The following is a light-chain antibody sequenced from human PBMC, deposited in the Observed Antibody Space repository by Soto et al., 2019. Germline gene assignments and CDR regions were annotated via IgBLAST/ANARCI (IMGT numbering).Light chain of an antibody. V-gene: IGKV1-27*01. CDR2: AAS. J-gene: IGKJ3*01. Sequence: DIQMTQSPSSLSASVGEGIAITCRASWDISNYLAWYQQKPGKVPKLLIYAASTLQSGVPSRFSGSGSGTDFTLTISILQPEDVATYYCQKYNSAPFTFGPGTKVDIK. CDR1: WDISNY. CDR3: QKYNSAPFT.